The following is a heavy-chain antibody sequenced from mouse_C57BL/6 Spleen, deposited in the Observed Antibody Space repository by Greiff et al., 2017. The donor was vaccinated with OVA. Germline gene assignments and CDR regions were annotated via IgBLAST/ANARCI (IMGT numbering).Heavy chain of an antibody. Sequence: VKLMESGAELVRPGTSVKVSCKASGYAFTNYLIEWVKQRPGQGLEWIGVINPGSGGTNYNEKFKGKATLTADKSSSTAYMQLSSLTSEDSAVYFCARWNYGSSYYYAMDYWGQGTSVTVSS. J-gene: IGHJ4*01. D-gene: IGHD1-1*01. CDR1: GYAFTNYL. V-gene: IGHV1-54*01. CDR3: ARWNYGSSYYYAMDY. CDR2: INPGSGGT.